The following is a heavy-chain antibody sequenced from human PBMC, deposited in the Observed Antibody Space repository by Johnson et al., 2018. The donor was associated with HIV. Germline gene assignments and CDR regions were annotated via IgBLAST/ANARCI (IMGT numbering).Heavy chain of an antibody. CDR3: ATSRLVGWLRLAPPYAFDI. Sequence: QVQLVESGGGVVQPGGSLRLSCAASGFTFSSYGMHWVRQAPGKGLEWVAFIRYDGSNKYYADSVKGRFTISRDNSKNTLYLQMNSLIAEVTAMYYCATSRLVGWLRLAPPYAFDIWGQGTMVTVSS. CDR2: IRYDGSNK. D-gene: IGHD5-24*01. V-gene: IGHV3-30*02. J-gene: IGHJ3*02. CDR1: GFTFSSYG.